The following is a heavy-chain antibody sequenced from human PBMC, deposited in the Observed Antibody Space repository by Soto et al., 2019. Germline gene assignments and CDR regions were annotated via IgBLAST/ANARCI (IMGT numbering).Heavy chain of an antibody. CDR2: INPSGGST. V-gene: IGHV1-46*01. Sequence: ASVKVSCKXSGYTFTSYYMHWVRQAPGQGLEWMGIINPSGGSTSYAQKFQGRVTMSIDTSKNHFSLDLISVTASDTAVYYCARELWLAGLLYYFDFWGQGTLVTVS. CDR1: GYTFTSYY. CDR3: ARELWLAGLLYYFDF. D-gene: IGHD6-19*01. J-gene: IGHJ4*02.